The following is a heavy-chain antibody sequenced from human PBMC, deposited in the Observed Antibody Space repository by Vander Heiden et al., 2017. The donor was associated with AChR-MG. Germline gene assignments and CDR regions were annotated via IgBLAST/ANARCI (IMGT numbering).Heavy chain of an antibody. V-gene: IGHV2-5*01. J-gene: IGHJ1*01. CDR3: VYSRFFHR. CDR2: FPWNDDK. Sequence: QTTLKESGPTLVNPTQSLTRTCTLSGFLGNPCGLGVDWIGQPPGKALELLPRFPWNDDKQYRPSLKNRLTITKDTSKIQVVLTMTNMDPADTATYYCVYSRFFHRWGQGTLVTVSS. D-gene: IGHD3-3*01. CDR1: GFLGNPCGLG.